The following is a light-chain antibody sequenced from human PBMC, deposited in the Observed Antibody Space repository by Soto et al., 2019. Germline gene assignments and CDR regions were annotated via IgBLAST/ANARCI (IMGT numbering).Light chain of an antibody. Sequence: DIVMTQSPLSLPVTPGEPASISCRSSQSLLHSNGYNYLDWYLQKPGQSPQLLIYLGSNRASGVPDRFSGSGSGTDFTLKISRVEAEDVGVYYCLQALQTPPWTFGQGTKVENK. CDR3: LQALQTPPWT. CDR2: LGS. V-gene: IGKV2-28*01. CDR1: QSLLHSNGYNY. J-gene: IGKJ1*01.